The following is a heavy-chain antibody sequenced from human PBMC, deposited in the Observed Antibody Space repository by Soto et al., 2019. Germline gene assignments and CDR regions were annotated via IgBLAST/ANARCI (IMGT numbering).Heavy chain of an antibody. CDR1: GYTFTVYY. V-gene: IGHV1-2*02. CDR2: INPKSGGT. J-gene: IGHJ4*02. D-gene: IGHD1-26*01. CDR3: ARDLAKGGGSAGFDY. Sequence: ASVKVSCKVSGYTFTVYYMHWVRQAPGQGLEWMGWINPKSGGTMYPQKFQGRVTMTWDTSISTAYMALTRLRSDDTAVYYCARDLAKGGGSAGFDYWGQGXLVTVSS.